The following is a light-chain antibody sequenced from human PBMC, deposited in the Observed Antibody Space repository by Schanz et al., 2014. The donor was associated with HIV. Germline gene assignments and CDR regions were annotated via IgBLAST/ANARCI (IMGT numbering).Light chain of an antibody. CDR1: NSDIGGFNF. J-gene: IGLJ2*01. CDR3: VSYTGTNNPV. Sequence: QSALTQPAFVSGSPGQSITISCTGTNSDIGGFNFVSWYRQHPGKAPNLMIYDVTHRPSGISSRFSGSKSGNTASLTISGLQAEDEADYYCVSYTGTNNPVFGGGTKLTVL. CDR2: DVT. V-gene: IGLV2-14*01.